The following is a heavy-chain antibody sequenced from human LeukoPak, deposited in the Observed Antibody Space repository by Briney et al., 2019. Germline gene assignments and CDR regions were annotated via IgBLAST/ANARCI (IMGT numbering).Heavy chain of an antibody. CDR3: ARTYGDLYYFDY. V-gene: IGHV1-2*02. Sequence: ASVKVSYKASGYTFTDYYMHWVRQAPGQGLEWMGWINPNSGGTNYAQKFQGRVTMTRDTSSSTAYMELSRLRSDDTAMYYCARTYGDLYYFDYWGQGTLVTVSS. CDR2: INPNSGGT. D-gene: IGHD4-17*01. CDR1: GYTFTDYY. J-gene: IGHJ4*02.